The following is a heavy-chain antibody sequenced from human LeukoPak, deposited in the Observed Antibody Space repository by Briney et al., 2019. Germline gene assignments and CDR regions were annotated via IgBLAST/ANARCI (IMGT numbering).Heavy chain of an antibody. V-gene: IGHV3-7*01. CDR3: ARAVQINYSFDS. CDR1: GFTFSSYW. Sequence: GGSLRLSCAASGFTFSSYWMTWVRQAPGKRLEWVAGIMQDGSEKYYVDSVKRRFTISRDNAKNSLYLQMNSLRAEDTAVYYCARAVQINYSFDSWGQGTLVTVSS. J-gene: IGHJ4*02. CDR2: IMQDGSEK.